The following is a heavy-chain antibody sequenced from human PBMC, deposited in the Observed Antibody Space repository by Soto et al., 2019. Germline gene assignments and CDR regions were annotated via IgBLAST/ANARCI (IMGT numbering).Heavy chain of an antibody. CDR1: GFTFSSYA. J-gene: IGHJ4*02. V-gene: IGHV3-23*01. D-gene: IGHD2-2*01. CDR3: AKGTADQPRVYDY. Sequence: EVQLLESGGGLVQPGGSLRLSCAASGFTFSSYAMGWVRQAPGKGLEWVSAISSGGDSTYYTDSVKGRFTISRDNSRNTLHLQMSSLRADDTAVYYCAKGTADQPRVYDYWCQGTLVTVSS. CDR2: ISSGGDST.